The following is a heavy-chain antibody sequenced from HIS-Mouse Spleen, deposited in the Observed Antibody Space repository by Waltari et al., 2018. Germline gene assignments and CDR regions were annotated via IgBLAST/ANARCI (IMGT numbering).Heavy chain of an antibody. D-gene: IGHD2-15*01. V-gene: IGHV3-11*01. J-gene: IGHJ4*02. Sequence: QVQLVESGGGLVKPGGSLRLSCAASGFTFSDSYLRWIRQAPGKGLEWVSYISSSGSTIYYAESVKGRFTISRDNAKNSLYLQMNSLRAEDTAVYYCARTVVAGGPLEYWGQGTLVTVSS. CDR1: GFTFSDSY. CDR3: ARTVVAGGPLEY. CDR2: ISSSGSTI.